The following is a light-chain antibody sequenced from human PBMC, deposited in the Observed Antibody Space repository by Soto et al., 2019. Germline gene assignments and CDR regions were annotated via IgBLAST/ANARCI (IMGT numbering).Light chain of an antibody. CDR2: KDS. Sequence: ELTQPPSVSVSPGQTARITCSGDALPKQYAYWYQQKPGQAPVLVIYKDSERPSGIPERFSGSSSGTTVTLTISGVQAEPVTVYYCQSAASSGTYGVFGGGTKLTVL. CDR3: QSAASSGTYGV. V-gene: IGLV3-25*03. CDR1: ALPKQY. J-gene: IGLJ2*01.